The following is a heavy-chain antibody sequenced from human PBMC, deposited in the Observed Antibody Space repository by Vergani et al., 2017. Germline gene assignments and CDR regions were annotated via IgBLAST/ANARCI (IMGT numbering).Heavy chain of an antibody. Sequence: QVHLVESGGGVVQPGRSLRLSCVVSGFTSSYYRMHWVRQAPGKGLEWVAVISYDGTQKYYADSVKGRFTISRDNYKSTLYLQMNSLRTEDTAVYYCATKSCGTPGCQIGYFREWGQGTLVTVSS. D-gene: IGHD1-1*01. CDR2: ISYDGTQK. CDR3: ATKSCGTPGCQIGYFRE. CDR1: GFTSSYYR. V-gene: IGHV3-30*03. J-gene: IGHJ1*01.